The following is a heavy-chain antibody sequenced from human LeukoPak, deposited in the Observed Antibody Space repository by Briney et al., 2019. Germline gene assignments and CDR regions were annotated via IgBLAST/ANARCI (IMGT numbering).Heavy chain of an antibody. D-gene: IGHD3-22*01. J-gene: IGHJ4*02. Sequence: GGSLRLSCAASGIIFGSHGMAWVRQAPGKGLEWVAVIWYDGSNKYYADSVKGRFTISRDNSKNTLYLQMNSLRAEDTAVYYCARGARDGFHSSGYYYYWGQGTLVTVSS. V-gene: IGHV3-33*08. CDR1: GIIFGSHG. CDR2: IWYDGSNK. CDR3: ARGARDGFHSSGYYYY.